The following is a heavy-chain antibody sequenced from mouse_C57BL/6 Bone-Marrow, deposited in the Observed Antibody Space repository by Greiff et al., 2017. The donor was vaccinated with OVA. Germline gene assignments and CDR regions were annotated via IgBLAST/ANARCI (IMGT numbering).Heavy chain of an antibody. V-gene: IGHV1-81*01. CDR2: IYPRSGNT. D-gene: IGHD3-1*01. CDR3: ARFGHAY. Sequence: QVQLQQSGAELARPGASVKLSCKASGYTFTSYGISWVKQRTGQGLEWIGEIYPRSGNTYYNEKFKGKATLTADKSSSTAYMELRSLTSEDSAVYFCARFGHAYWGQGTTLTVSS. J-gene: IGHJ2*01. CDR1: GYTFTSYG.